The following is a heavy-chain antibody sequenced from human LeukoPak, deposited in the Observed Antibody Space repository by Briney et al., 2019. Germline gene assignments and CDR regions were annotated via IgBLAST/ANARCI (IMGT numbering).Heavy chain of an antibody. V-gene: IGHV3-23*01. Sequence: PGGSLRLSCAASGFTFSSYAMNWVRQAPGKGLEWGSAISGSGGSTYYADSVRGRFTISRDNSKNTLYLQMNSLRAEDTAVYYCAKDVDIVVVPAAPMGAFDIWGQGTMVTVSS. J-gene: IGHJ3*02. CDR3: AKDVDIVVVPAAPMGAFDI. CDR2: ISGSGGST. CDR1: GFTFSSYA. D-gene: IGHD2-2*01.